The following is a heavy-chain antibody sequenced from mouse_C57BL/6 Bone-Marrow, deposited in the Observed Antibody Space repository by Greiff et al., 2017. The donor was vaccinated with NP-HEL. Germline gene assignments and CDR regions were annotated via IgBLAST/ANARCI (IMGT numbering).Heavy chain of an antibody. CDR2: ISDGGSYT. D-gene: IGHD1-1*01. CDR3: AGRSDYDYGTAWFAY. J-gene: IGHJ3*01. Sequence: EVQLVESGGGLVKPGGSLKLSCAASGFTFSSYAMSWVRQTPEKRLVWVATISDGGSYTYYPANVKGRFTISRDNAKNNLYLQMSHLKSEDTAMYYCAGRSDYDYGTAWFAYWGQGNLVTVSA. CDR1: GFTFSSYA. V-gene: IGHV5-4*01.